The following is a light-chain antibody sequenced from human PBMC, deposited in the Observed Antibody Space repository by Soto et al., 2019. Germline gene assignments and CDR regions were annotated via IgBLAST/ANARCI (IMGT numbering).Light chain of an antibody. CDR3: AAWDDSLNGPV. CDR2: FDD. V-gene: IGLV1-36*01. Sequence: QSMLTQPPSVSAAPRQRVTISCSGRNSNIGNNAVNWYQQVPGRAPKLLIHFDDRVPSGISYRFSGSKSGTSASLAISELQSEDEADDYCAAWDDSLNGPVFGGGTKLTVL. J-gene: IGLJ3*02. CDR1: NSNIGNNA.